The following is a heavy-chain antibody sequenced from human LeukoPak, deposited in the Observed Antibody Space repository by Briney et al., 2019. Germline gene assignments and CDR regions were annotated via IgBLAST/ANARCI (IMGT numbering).Heavy chain of an antibody. Sequence: SETLSLTCTVSGGSISDYYWTWIRQPPGKGLEWIGYIYYSGSTNYNPSLKSRVTISVDTSKNQFSLKLSSVTAADTAVYYCARDTWGFGNFDYWGQGTLVTVSS. D-gene: IGHD7-27*01. CDR3: ARDTWGFGNFDY. V-gene: IGHV4-59*01. J-gene: IGHJ4*02. CDR2: IYYSGST. CDR1: GGSISDYY.